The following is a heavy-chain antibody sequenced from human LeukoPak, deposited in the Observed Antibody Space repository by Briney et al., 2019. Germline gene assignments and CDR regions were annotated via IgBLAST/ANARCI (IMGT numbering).Heavy chain of an antibody. CDR2: INHSGST. CDR1: GGSFSGYY. V-gene: IGHV4-34*01. CDR3: ARAGDSSSWYTIDY. J-gene: IGHJ4*02. Sequence: PSETLSLTCAVYGGSFSGYYWSWIRQPPGKGLEWIGEINHSGSTNYNPSLKSRVTIPVDTSKNQFSLKLSSVTAADTAVYYCARAGDSSSWYTIDYWGQGTLVTVSS. D-gene: IGHD6-13*01.